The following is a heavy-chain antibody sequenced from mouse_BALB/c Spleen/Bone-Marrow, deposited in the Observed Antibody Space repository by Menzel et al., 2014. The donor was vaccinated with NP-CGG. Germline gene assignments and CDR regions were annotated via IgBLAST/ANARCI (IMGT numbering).Heavy chain of an antibody. CDR1: GYTFTDYW. CDR3: ARSAGYWHFDV. V-gene: IGHV1-69*01. CDR2: IDTSDSYT. J-gene: IGHJ1*01. D-gene: IGHD1-2*01. Sequence: QVQLQQPGAELVMPGASVKMSCKASGYTFTDYWMHWVKQRPGQGLEWIGAIDTSDSYTSYNQKFKGKATLTVDESSSTAYMQLSSLTSEDSAVYYCARSAGYWHFDVWGAGTTVTVSS.